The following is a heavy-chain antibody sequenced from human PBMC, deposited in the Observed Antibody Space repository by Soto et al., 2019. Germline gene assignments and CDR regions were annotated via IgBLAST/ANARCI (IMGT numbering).Heavy chain of an antibody. V-gene: IGHV3-21*01. CDR3: ARDYSYYYYYGMDV. CDR1: GFTFSSYS. CDR2: ISSSSSYI. D-gene: IGHD4-4*01. Sequence: PGGSLRLSCAASGFTFSSYSVNWVRQAPGKGLEWVSSISSSSSYIYYADSVKGRFTISRDNAKNSLYLQMNSLRAEDTAVYYCARDYSYYYYYGMDVWGQGTTVTVSS. J-gene: IGHJ6*02.